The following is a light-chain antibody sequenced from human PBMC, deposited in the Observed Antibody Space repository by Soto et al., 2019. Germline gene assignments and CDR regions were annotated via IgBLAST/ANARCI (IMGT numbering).Light chain of an antibody. CDR1: NIGSKT. CDR2: DDS. CDR3: QVWDNNSDHVV. V-gene: IGLV3-21*02. Sequence: SYELTPPPSMSVAPGQTARISCGGNNIGSKTVHWYQQKPGLAPVLVGYDDSDRPSGIPERFSGSSSGNTATLTISRVEAGDEDDYFCQVWDNNSDHVVFGGGTKVTVL. J-gene: IGLJ2*01.